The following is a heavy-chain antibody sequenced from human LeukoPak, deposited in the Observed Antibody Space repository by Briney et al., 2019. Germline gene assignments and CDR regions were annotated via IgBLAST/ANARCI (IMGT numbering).Heavy chain of an antibody. CDR1: GFTFSTYS. V-gene: IGHV3-21*01. Sequence: PGGSLRLSCAASGFTFSTYSMDWVRQAPGKGLEWVSSISSTTSYIYYADSVKGRFTISRDNAKGSLYLRMNSLRAEDTAVYYCAGEGFSVYYYYYMDVWGKGTTVTVSS. J-gene: IGHJ6*03. CDR3: AGEGFSVYYYYYMDV. D-gene: IGHD3-3*01. CDR2: ISSTTSYI.